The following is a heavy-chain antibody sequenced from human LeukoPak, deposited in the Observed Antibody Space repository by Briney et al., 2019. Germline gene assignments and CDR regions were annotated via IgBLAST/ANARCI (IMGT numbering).Heavy chain of an antibody. V-gene: IGHV4-39*01. D-gene: IGHD2-15*01. CDR3: ARQDAYCSGGSCYSSSYYYHGMDV. CDR1: GGSITSSSGY. CDR2: IYYGGNT. J-gene: IGHJ6*02. Sequence: KTSETLSLTCTVSGGSITSSSGYWGWIRQPPGKGLEWIGGIYYGGNTYYNPTLKSRVTISVDTSKNQFSMQLSSVTAADTAVYYCARQDAYCSGGSCYSSSYYYHGMDVWGQGTTVAVSS.